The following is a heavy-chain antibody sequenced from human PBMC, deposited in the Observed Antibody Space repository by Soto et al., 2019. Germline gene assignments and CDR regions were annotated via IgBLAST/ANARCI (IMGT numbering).Heavy chain of an antibody. CDR3: ARDYYGSGSSPLGMDV. CDR2: IWYDGSNK. V-gene: IGHV3-33*01. D-gene: IGHD3-10*01. J-gene: IGHJ6*02. CDR1: GFTFSSYG. Sequence: GGSLRLSWAASGFTFSSYGMHWVRQAPGKGLEWVAVIWYDGSNKYYADSVKGRFTISRDNSKNTLYLQMNSLRAEDTAVYYCARDYYGSGSSPLGMDVWGQGPTVTVSS.